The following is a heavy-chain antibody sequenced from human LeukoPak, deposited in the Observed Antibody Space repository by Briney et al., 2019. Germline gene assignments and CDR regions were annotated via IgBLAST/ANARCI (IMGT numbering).Heavy chain of an antibody. V-gene: IGHV4-61*02. Sequence: SETLSLTCTVSGASISSGYYYWSWIRQPAGKGLEWVGRIYTCGSTNYNPSLKSRVTISLDTSKNQFSLKLSSVTAADTAVYSCAGFTFFRGVITFDYWGQGTLVTVSS. CDR2: IYTCGST. CDR3: AGFTFFRGVITFDY. D-gene: IGHD3-10*01. CDR1: GASISSGYYY. J-gene: IGHJ4*02.